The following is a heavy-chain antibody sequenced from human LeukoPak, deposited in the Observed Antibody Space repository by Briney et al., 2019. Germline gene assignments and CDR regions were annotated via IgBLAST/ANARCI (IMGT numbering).Heavy chain of an antibody. V-gene: IGHV4-4*07. Sequence: PSETLSLTCTVSGGSISSYYWSWIRQPAGKGLEWIGRIYTSGSTNYNPSLKRRVTMSVDTSKNQFSLKLSSVTAADTAVYYCARAHYYYDSSGYYVRHWFDPWGQGTLVTVSS. D-gene: IGHD3-22*01. CDR1: GGSISSYY. J-gene: IGHJ5*02. CDR3: ARAHYYYDSSGYYVRHWFDP. CDR2: IYTSGST.